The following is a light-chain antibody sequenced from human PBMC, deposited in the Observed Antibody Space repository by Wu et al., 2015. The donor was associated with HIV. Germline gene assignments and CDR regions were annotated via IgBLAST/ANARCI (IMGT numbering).Light chain of an antibody. J-gene: IGKJ3*01. CDR2: DAS. V-gene: IGKV3-11*01. Sequence: EIVLTQSPATLSLSPGERATLSCRTSQSVHTFLAWYQQKPGQAPRLLIYDASNRAAGIPVRFSGSGSGTDFTLTISNLEPEDSAMYYCQLRGDWPEVTFGPGTKVHIK. CDR3: QLRGDWPEVT. CDR1: QSVHTF.